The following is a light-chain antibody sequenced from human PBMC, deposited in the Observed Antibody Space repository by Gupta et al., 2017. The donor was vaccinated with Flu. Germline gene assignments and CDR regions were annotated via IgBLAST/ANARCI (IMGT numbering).Light chain of an antibody. CDR2: EVS. V-gene: IGLV2-14*01. Sequence: QSALTQPASVSGSPGQSLTISCTGTSSDVGGYNYVSWYQQHPGKAPKLMIYEVSNRPSGVSNRCSGSKSGNTASLTISGLQAEDEADYYCSSYTSSSTVVFGGGTKLTVL. CDR1: SSDVGGYNY. J-gene: IGLJ2*01. CDR3: SSYTSSSTVV.